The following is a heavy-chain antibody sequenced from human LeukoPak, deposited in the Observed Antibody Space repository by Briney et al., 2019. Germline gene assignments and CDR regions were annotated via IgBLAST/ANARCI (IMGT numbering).Heavy chain of an antibody. J-gene: IGHJ4*02. Sequence: SETLSLTCTVSGGSISSSSYYWGWIRQPAGKGLEWIGRIYTSGSTNYNPSLKSRVTISVDTSKNQLSLKLSSVTAADTAVYYCARGPGLYCSGGSCYYFDYWGQGTLVTVSS. CDR2: IYTSGST. V-gene: IGHV4-61*02. CDR3: ARGPGLYCSGGSCYYFDY. D-gene: IGHD2-15*01. CDR1: GGSISSSSYY.